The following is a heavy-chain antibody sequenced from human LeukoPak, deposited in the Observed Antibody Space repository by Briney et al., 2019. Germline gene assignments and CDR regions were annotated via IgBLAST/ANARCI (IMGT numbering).Heavy chain of an antibody. V-gene: IGHV5-51*01. CDR3: ARQEGDEIAAAVDY. D-gene: IGHD6-13*01. J-gene: IGHJ4*02. CDR2: FYPGDSDT. Sequence: GESLKISCKGSGYSFASYWIGWVRQMPGKGLEWMGGFYPGDSDTRYSPSFQGQVTISADKSFNTAYLQWSSLKASDTDMYYCARQEGDEIAAAVDYWGQGTLVTVSS. CDR1: GYSFASYW.